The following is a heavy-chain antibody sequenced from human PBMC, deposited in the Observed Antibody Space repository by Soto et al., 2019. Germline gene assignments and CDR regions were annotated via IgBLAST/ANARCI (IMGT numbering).Heavy chain of an antibody. J-gene: IGHJ6*02. CDR3: ARDTARAMVRIYYGMDV. CDR2: IWYDGSNK. D-gene: IGHD3-10*01. Sequence: QVQLVESGGGVVQPGRSLRLSCAASGFTFSSYGMHWVRQAPGKGLEWVAVIWYDGSNKYYADSVKGRFTISRDNSKNTRYLQMNSRRAEDTAVYYCARDTARAMVRIYYGMDVWGQGTTVTVSS. CDR1: GFTFSSYG. V-gene: IGHV3-33*01.